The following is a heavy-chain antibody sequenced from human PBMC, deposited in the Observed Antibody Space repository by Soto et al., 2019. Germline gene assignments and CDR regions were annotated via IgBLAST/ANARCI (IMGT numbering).Heavy chain of an antibody. CDR3: ARERILVVTAALPGYDY. D-gene: IGHD2-2*02. CDR1: VYTFTSYY. V-gene: IGHV1-46*01. CDR2: INPSGGST. J-gene: IGHJ4*02. Sequence: ASVKDSCKASVYTFTSYYMHWVRQAPGQGLEWMGIINPSGGSTSYAQKFQGRVTMTRDTSTSTVYMELSSLRSEDTAVYYCARERILVVTAALPGYDYWGQGTLVTVSS.